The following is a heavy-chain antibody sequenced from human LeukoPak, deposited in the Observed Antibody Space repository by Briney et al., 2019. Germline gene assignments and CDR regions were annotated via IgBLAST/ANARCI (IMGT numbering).Heavy chain of an antibody. Sequence: GGSLRLSCAASGFTVNTNYVTWVRQAPGKGLEWVSVTYSGGSTYYADSVKGRFTVSRDNSKNTLYLQMNSLRAEDTAVYYCARGLLPVAGDVFDYWGQGTLVTVSS. V-gene: IGHV3-53*01. CDR3: ARGLLPVAGDVFDY. D-gene: IGHD6-19*01. CDR1: GFTVNTNY. J-gene: IGHJ4*02. CDR2: TYSGGST.